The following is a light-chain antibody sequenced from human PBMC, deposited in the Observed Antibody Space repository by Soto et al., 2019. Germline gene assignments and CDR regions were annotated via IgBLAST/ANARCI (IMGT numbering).Light chain of an antibody. V-gene: IGKV3-20*01. CDR3: QQHGSSPYT. CDR1: QSVSSCY. Sequence: EIVLTQSPGTLSLSPGDRATLSCRASQSVSSCYLAWYQQKPGEAPSLLIYGASSRATGIPDRFSGSGSGTDFTLTISRLEPEDFAVYYCQQHGSSPYTFGQGTKLEIK. CDR2: GAS. J-gene: IGKJ2*01.